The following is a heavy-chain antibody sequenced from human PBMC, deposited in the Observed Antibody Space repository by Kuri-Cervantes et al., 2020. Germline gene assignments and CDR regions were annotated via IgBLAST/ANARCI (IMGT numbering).Heavy chain of an antibody. Sequence: LSLPCAASGFTSSSSSMHWVRQAPGKGREWVAVITQDGSNKYYADSVKGRLTISRDNSKNTLYLQMNSLRAEDTAVYYCAKYNYYGAGSDAFDIWGQGTMVTVSS. V-gene: IGHV3-30*18. CDR1: GFTSSSSS. CDR3: AKYNYYGAGSDAFDI. J-gene: IGHJ3*02. D-gene: IGHD3-10*01. CDR2: ITQDGSNK.